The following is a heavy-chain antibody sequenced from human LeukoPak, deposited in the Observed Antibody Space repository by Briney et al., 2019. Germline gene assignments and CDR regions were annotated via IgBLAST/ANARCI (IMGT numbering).Heavy chain of an antibody. CDR1: GGSVSSGSYY. J-gene: IGHJ5*02. CDR3: ATVGIAARPYNWFDP. D-gene: IGHD6-6*01. V-gene: IGHV4-61*01. CDR2: IYYSGST. Sequence: SETLSLTCTVSGGSVSSGSYYWSWIRQPPGKGLEWIGYIYYSGSTNYNPSLKSRVTISVDTSKNQFSLKLSSVTAADTAVYYCATVGIAARPYNWFDPWGQGTLVTVSS.